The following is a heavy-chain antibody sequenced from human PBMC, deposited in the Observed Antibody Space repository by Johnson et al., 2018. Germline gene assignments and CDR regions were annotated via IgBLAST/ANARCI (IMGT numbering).Heavy chain of an antibody. Sequence: VQLVQSGGGLVKPGRSLRLSCTASGFTFGDYVMSWFRQAPGKGLERVGFIRRKAYGGTSHYAVSVEGRFTISRDDSKSIAYLQMNSLITEDTGVYYCAASDSSYHYYYWGQGTLVTVSS. CDR2: IRRKAYGGTS. J-gene: IGHJ4*02. CDR1: GFTFGDYV. V-gene: IGHV3-49*05. CDR3: AASDSSYHYYY. D-gene: IGHD3-22*01.